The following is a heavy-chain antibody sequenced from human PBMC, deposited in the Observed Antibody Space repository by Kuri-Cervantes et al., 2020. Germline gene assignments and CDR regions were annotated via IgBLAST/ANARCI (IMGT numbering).Heavy chain of an antibody. CDR2: INPSGGST. Sequence: ASVKVSCKASGYTFTSYYMHWVRQAPGQGLEWMGIINPSGGSTSYAQKFQGRVTITKDTSASTAYMDLSSLRSEDTAVYYCARSLSARGYSGYDWDASFFDYWGQGTLVTVSS. CDR1: GYTFTSYY. CDR3: ARSLSARGYSGYDWDASFFDY. D-gene: IGHD5-12*01. J-gene: IGHJ4*02. V-gene: IGHV1-46*01.